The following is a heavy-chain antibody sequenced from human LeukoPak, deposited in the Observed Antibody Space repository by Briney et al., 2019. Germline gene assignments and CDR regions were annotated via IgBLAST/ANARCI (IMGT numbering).Heavy chain of an antibody. D-gene: IGHD6-13*01. CDR1: GFTFSSYE. CDR3: ARGVAAADN. Sequence: GGSLRLSCAASGFTFSSYEMDWVRQAPGKGLEWVSYISSSGSTIYYAHSVKVRFTISRDNAKNSLYLQMNSLRAEDTAVYYCARGVAAADNWGQGTLVTVSS. V-gene: IGHV3-48*03. CDR2: ISSSGSTI. J-gene: IGHJ4*02.